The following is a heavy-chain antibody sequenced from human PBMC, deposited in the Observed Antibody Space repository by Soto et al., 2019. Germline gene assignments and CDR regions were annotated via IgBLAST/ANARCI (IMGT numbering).Heavy chain of an antibody. Sequence: GGSLRLSCAASGFTVSSNYMSWVRQAPGKGLEWVSVIYSGGSTYYADSVKGRFTISRDNSKNTLYLQMNSLRAEDTAVYYCAGYYGSGSYYNHEEANYYYYYMDVWGKGTTVTVSS. CDR3: AGYYGSGSYYNHEEANYYYYYMDV. CDR2: IYSGGST. CDR1: GFTVSSNY. V-gene: IGHV3-66*01. J-gene: IGHJ6*03. D-gene: IGHD3-10*01.